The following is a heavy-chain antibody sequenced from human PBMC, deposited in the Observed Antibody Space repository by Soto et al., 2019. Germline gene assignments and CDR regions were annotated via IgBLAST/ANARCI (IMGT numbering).Heavy chain of an antibody. D-gene: IGHD3-9*01. V-gene: IGHV3-23*01. CDR2: ISGSGGET. Sequence: EVQMLESGGGLVQPGESLRLSCVVSGFSFSRFAMSWVRQAPGKGLEGVSTISGSGGETYHEDSVKCRFTISRDNSKNTLYLQMNSLRGDDTAVYYCAKVALTRVNIFTGYSDSWGQGILVTVSS. CDR3: AKVALTRVNIFTGYSDS. CDR1: GFSFSRFA. J-gene: IGHJ5*01.